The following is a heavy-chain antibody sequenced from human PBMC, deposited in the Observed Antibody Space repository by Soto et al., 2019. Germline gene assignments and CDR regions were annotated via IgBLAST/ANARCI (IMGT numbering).Heavy chain of an antibody. Sequence: PSETLSLTCTVSGGSISSSSYYWGWIRQPPGKGLEWIGSIYYSGSTYYNPSLKSRVTISVDTSKNQFSLKLSSVTAADTAVYYCARRAIFVASQEETHYYGMDVWGQGTTVTVSS. CDR1: GGSISSSSYY. J-gene: IGHJ6*02. V-gene: IGHV4-39*01. CDR3: ARRAIFVASQEETHYYGMDV. CDR2: IYYSGST. D-gene: IGHD3-3*01.